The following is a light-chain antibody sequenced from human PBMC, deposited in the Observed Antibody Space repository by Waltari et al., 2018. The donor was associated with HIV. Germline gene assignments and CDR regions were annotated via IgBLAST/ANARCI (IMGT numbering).Light chain of an antibody. J-gene: IGKJ2*01. V-gene: IGKV1-5*03. CDR1: QNINRW. Sequence: DIQMTQSPSTLSASVGDRVTITCRASQNINRWLAWYQHKPGKVPKLLIYETSTVESGVPSRFSGSGFGTEFTLTINSLKPDDFATYYCQQYNKTFGQGTRVQVK. CDR3: QQYNKT. CDR2: ETS.